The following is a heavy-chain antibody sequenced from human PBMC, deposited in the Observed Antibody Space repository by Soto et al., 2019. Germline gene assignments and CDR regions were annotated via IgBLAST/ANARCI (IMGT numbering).Heavy chain of an antibody. CDR3: ARIPTVTTFFAFDI. D-gene: IGHD4-17*01. V-gene: IGHV1-18*04. J-gene: IGHJ3*02. Sequence: ASVKVSCKAPGYTFTSYGISWVRQAPGQGLEWMGWISAYNGNTNYAQKLQGRVTMTTDTSTSTAYMELRSLRSDDTAVYYCARIPTVTTFFAFDIWGQGTMVTVSS. CDR2: ISAYNGNT. CDR1: GYTFTSYG.